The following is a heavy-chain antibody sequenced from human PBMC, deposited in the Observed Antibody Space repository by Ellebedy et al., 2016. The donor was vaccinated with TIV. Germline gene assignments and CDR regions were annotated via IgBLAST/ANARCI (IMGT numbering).Heavy chain of an antibody. V-gene: IGHV3-48*01. CDR3: ARDRLFDY. J-gene: IGHJ4*02. Sequence: PGGSLRLSCAASGFTFSSYWMSWVRQAPGKGLEWVSYISSSSSTIYYADSVKGRFTISRDNAKNSLYLQMNSLRAEDTAVYYCARDRLFDYWGQGTLVTVSS. CDR2: ISSSSSTI. D-gene: IGHD6-25*01. CDR1: GFTFSSYW.